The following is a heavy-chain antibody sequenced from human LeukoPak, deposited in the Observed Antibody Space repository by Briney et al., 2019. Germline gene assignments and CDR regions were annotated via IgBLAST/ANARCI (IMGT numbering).Heavy chain of an antibody. V-gene: IGHV4-4*07. J-gene: IGHJ5*02. CDR2: ISTSGST. CDR1: SGPISSYY. CDR3: ARDEGGPNWFDP. D-gene: IGHD2-15*01. Sequence: SETLSLTCTVSSGPISSYYWSWIRQPAGKGLEWIGRISTSGSTNYNPSLKSRVTMSADTSKNQLSLKLTSVTAADTAVYFCARDEGGPNWFDPWGQGTLVTVSS.